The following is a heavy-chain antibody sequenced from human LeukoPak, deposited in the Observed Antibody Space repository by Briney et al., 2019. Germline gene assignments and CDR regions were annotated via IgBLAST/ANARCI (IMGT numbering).Heavy chain of an antibody. CDR1: GFIFDNYA. CDR3: ARKVGGVNNFDY. Sequence: GGSLTLSCAASGFIFDNYAMSWVRQAPGMGLDWVSVIRGSGSSTYYADSVKGRFTISRDNSNNTLYLQMNSLRAADTAVYYCARKVGGVNNFDYWGQGTLVTVSS. D-gene: IGHD3-16*01. V-gene: IGHV3-23*01. CDR2: IRGSGSST. J-gene: IGHJ4*02.